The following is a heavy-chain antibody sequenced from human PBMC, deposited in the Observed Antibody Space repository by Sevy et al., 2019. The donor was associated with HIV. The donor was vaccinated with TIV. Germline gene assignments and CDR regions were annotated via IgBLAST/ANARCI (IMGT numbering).Heavy chain of an antibody. J-gene: IGHJ6*02. CDR3: ARIRQWFWEFPGGDV. CDR2: IYSGVTA. D-gene: IGHD3-10*01. CDR1: GFIVSNNH. Sequence: GGSLRLSCAASGFIVSNNHMTWVRQAPGKGLECVSVIYSGVTAYYADSVKGRFTISRDNSKNILYLQMNSLRAEDTAVYYCARIRQWFWEFPGGDVWGQGTTVTVSS. V-gene: IGHV3-53*01.